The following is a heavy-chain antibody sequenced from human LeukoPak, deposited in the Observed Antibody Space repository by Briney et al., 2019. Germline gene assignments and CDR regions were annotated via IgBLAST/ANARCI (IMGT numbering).Heavy chain of an antibody. V-gene: IGHV3-30*03. CDR2: VSYDGTET. D-gene: IGHD3-10*01. CDR3: ARSARGVIFDV. CDR1: GFIFSRYG. Sequence: GGSLRLSCAASGFIFSRYGMHWVRQAPGKGLEWVAVVSYDGTETKYADSVKGRLNLSRDNSKNTVYLQMNSLTFEDTAVYYCARSARGVIFDVWGKGTTVIVSS. J-gene: IGHJ6*04.